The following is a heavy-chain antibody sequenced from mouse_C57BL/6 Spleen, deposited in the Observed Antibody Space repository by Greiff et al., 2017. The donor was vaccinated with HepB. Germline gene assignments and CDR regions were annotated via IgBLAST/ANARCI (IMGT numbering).Heavy chain of an antibody. CDR2: ISSGSSTI. V-gene: IGHV5-17*01. D-gene: IGHD1-1*01. CDR3: ARGGPIYYYGSSLFDY. Sequence: EVKLVESGGGLVKPGGSLKLSCAASGFTFSDYGMHWVRQAPEKGLEWVAYISSGSSTIYYADTVKGRFTISRDNAKNTLFLQMTSLRSEDTAMYYCARGGPIYYYGSSLFDYWGQGTTLTVSS. CDR1: GFTFSDYG. J-gene: IGHJ2*01.